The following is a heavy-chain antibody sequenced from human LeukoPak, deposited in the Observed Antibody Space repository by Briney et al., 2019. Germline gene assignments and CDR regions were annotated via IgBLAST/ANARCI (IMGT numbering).Heavy chain of an antibody. D-gene: IGHD3-10*01. V-gene: IGHV4-59*01. CDR3: ARTEYFFDH. CDR1: GGSFCTYY. CDR2: IYYSGST. J-gene: IGHJ4*02. Sequence: SETLSLTCTVSGGSFCTYYWSWIRQPPGNTLEWIGYIYYSGSTNYNPSLKSRVSMSVDTSKNQFSLNLNSVTAADTAVYYCARTEYFFDHWGQGTLVTVSS.